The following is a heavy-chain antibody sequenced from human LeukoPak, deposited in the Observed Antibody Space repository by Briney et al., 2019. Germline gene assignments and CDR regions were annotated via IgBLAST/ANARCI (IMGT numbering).Heavy chain of an antibody. V-gene: IGHV4-31*03. J-gene: IGHJ4*02. CDR3: ASCIAVAGTYYFDY. D-gene: IGHD6-19*01. CDR2: IYYSGST. CDR1: GGSISSGGYY. Sequence: SETLSLTCTVSGGSISSGGYYWSWIRQHPGKGLEWIGYIYYSGSTYYNPSLKSRVTISVDTSKNQFSLKLSSVAAADTAVYYCASCIAVAGTYYFDYWGQGTLVTVSS.